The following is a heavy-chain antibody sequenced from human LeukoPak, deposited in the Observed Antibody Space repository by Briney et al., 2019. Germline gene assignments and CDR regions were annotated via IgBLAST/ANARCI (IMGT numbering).Heavy chain of an antibody. Sequence: SQTLSLTCTVSGGTISSGDYYWRWLRQPPGRGGEWVGYIYDSGSTYYNPSLKTRVTISVDTSNNQFSLKLSSVTAADTAVYYCARANILTGYYHFDYWGQGTLVTVSS. V-gene: IGHV4-30-4*01. CDR3: ARANILTGYYHFDY. CDR1: GGTISSGDYY. D-gene: IGHD3-9*01. J-gene: IGHJ4*02. CDR2: IYDSGST.